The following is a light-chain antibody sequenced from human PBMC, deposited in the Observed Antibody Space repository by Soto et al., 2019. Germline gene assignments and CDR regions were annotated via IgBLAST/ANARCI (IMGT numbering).Light chain of an antibody. Sequence: QSALTQPASVSGSPGQSITISCTGTSSDVGAYKYVSWYQQHPGKAPKVMIYEVSNRPSGVSNRFSGSKSGNTASLTISGLQAEDEADYFCRSYSRSSTLFVFGTATKLTVL. J-gene: IGLJ1*01. CDR2: EVS. CDR3: RSYSRSSTLFV. V-gene: IGLV2-14*01. CDR1: SSDVGAYKY.